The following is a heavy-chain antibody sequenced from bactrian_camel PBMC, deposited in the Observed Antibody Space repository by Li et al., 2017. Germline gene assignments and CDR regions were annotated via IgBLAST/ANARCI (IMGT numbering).Heavy chain of an antibody. CDR2: FESDGST. D-gene: IGHD1*01. Sequence: QLVESGGGSVQVGGSLLLSRVASGDTISRYCMGWFRQVPDKAREGVAGFESDGSTSYADSVKGRFTVSQDSAKNIQYLQMHGLKPEDTAMYYCAARSVGWCPLFEHWLGKRAYTPGGYFDNWGQGTQVTVS. CDR1: GDTISRYC. V-gene: IGHV3S9*01. CDR3: AARSVGWCPLFEHWLGKRAYTPGGYFDN. J-gene: IGHJ6*01.